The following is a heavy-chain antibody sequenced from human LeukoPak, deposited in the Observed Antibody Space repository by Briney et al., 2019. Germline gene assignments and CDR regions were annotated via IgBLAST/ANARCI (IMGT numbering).Heavy chain of an antibody. CDR2: ISSGSRTI. D-gene: IGHD1-26*01. J-gene: IGHJ4*02. CDR3: ARESISGHRDFDY. CDR1: GFTFSSYS. V-gene: IGHV3-48*01. Sequence: GTLRLSCAASGFTFSSYSMNWLRQAPGKGLEWLSYISSGSRTIYYADSVKGRFTVSRDNAKSSLYLQMNSLRAEDTAVYYCARESISGHRDFDYWGQGALVTVSS.